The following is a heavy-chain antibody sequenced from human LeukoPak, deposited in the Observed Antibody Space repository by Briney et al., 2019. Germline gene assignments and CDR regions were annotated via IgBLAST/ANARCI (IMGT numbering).Heavy chain of an antibody. CDR3: ARAPGLGSGSAFDS. Sequence: GGSLRLSYAASGFTFSSYSMNWVRQAPGKGLEWVAVISYDGSNKYYADSVKGRFTISRDNAKNTLYLRMNSLRPEDTAVYYCARAPGLGSGSAFDSWGQGTLVTVSS. V-gene: IGHV3-30*03. CDR2: ISYDGSNK. CDR1: GFTFSSYS. J-gene: IGHJ4*02. D-gene: IGHD3-10*01.